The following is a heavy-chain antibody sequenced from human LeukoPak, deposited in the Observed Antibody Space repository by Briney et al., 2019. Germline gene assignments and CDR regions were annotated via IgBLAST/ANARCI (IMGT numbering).Heavy chain of an antibody. D-gene: IGHD3-22*01. Sequence: SETLSLTCTVSGGSISSYYWSWIRQPPRTGLEWLGYIYYSGSTNYNPSLKSRVTISVDTSKNQFSLKLSSVTAADTAVYYCARGYDSSGYTLVALDYWGQGTLVTVSS. J-gene: IGHJ4*02. CDR1: GGSISSYY. CDR3: ARGYDSSGYTLVALDY. CDR2: IYYSGST. V-gene: IGHV4-59*01.